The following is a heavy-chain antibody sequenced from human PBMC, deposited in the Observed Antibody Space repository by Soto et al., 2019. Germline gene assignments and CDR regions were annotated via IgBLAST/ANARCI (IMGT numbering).Heavy chain of an antibody. V-gene: IGHV3-23*01. CDR2: ISGSGGST. Sequence: TGGSLRLSCAASGFTFSSYAMSWVRQAPGKGLKWVSAISGSGGSTYYADSVKGRFTISRDNSKSTLYLQMNSLRAEDTAVYYCAKDGSYYYDPTDPFDIWGQGTMVTVSS. J-gene: IGHJ3*02. CDR1: GFTFSSYA. D-gene: IGHD3-22*01. CDR3: AKDGSYYYDPTDPFDI.